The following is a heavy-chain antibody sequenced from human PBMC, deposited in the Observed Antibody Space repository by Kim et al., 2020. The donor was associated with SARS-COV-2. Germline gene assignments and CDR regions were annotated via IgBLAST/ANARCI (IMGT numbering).Heavy chain of an antibody. D-gene: IGHD3-3*01. V-gene: IGHV3-30-3*01. CDR1: GFTFSDYA. J-gene: IGHJ1*01. CDR3: ARARAFWCGSQPLH. Sequence: GGSLRLSCAASGFTFSDYAMNWVRQAPGKGLEWVAVISYVGSNTYYADSVKGRFTISRDISKNTLYLQMNSLRAEDTAVYYCARARAFWCGSQPLHWGQG. CDR2: ISYVGSNT.